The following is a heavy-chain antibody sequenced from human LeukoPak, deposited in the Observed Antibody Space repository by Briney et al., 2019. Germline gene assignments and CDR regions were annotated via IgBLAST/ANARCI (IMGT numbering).Heavy chain of an antibody. CDR3: ARPYSYSSSWYFDY. D-gene: IGHD6-13*01. CDR2: VSYSGTST. V-gene: IGHV4-39*01. Sequence: SETLSLTCTVSGGSISSSSYYWGWIRQPPGKGLEWVGSVSYSGTSTHYDPSLKSRVTISVDTSKSQFSLKLSSVTAADTAIYYCARPYSYSSSWYFDYWGQGTLVTVSS. CDR1: GGSISSSSYY. J-gene: IGHJ4*02.